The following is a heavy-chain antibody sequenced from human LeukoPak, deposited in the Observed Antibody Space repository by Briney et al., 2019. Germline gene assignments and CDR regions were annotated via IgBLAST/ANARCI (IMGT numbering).Heavy chain of an antibody. CDR3: ARDRGGWLRPYFDS. CDR2: IFSTGST. Sequence: PTQTLSLTCTVSGGSINSGDHYWSWIRQSPGKGPEWIGHIFSTGSTYYNPSLQSRLTISQDKSTNQFFLKLTSVTAADTAVYYCARDRGGWLRPYFDSWGLGTLVTVSS. CDR1: GGSINSGDHY. D-gene: IGHD5-12*01. J-gene: IGHJ4*02. V-gene: IGHV4-30-4*08.